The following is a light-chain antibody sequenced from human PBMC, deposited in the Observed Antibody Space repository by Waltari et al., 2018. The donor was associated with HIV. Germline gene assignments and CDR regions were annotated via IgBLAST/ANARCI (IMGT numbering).Light chain of an antibody. CDR2: EVS. J-gene: IGLJ1*01. V-gene: IGLV2-14*01. Sequence: QSALTQPASVSGSPGQSITISCSGTSSDVGGYNYVSWYQQHPGKAPKLIMSEVSNRPSGISHRFSVSKSDNTAALTSSGLQAEDEADYYCSSYTTSSTLVFGTGTKVSVL. CDR3: SSYTTSSTLV. CDR1: SSDVGGYNY.